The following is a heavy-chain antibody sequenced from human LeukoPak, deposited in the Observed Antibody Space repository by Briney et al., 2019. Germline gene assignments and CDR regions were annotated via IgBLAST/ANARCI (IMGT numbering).Heavy chain of an antibody. V-gene: IGHV1-24*01. CDR3: AIDKETQLALDY. J-gene: IGHJ4*02. D-gene: IGHD2-15*01. CDR1: GYTLTELS. CDR2: FDPEDDET. Sequence: ASVTVSCTVSGYTLTELSMHWVRQAPGKGLEWMGNFDPEDDETTYAQKFQGRVTMTEDTSTDIAYMELSSLRSEDTAVYYCAIDKETQLALDYWGQGTLVTVSS.